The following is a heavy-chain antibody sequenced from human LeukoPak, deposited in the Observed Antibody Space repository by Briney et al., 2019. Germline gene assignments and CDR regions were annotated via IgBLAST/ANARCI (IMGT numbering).Heavy chain of an antibody. CDR2: ISGSGGGT. CDR3: AKDLGRYRYNYFDY. D-gene: IGHD3-16*02. J-gene: IGHJ4*02. CDR1: GFTFNSYA. V-gene: IGHV3-23*01. Sequence: GGSLRLSCAASGFTFNSYATSWVRQAPEKGLEWVATISGSGGGTYYADSVKGRFTISRDDSKNTLYLQMNSLRAEDTAVYYCAKDLGRYRYNYFDYWGQGTLVTVSS.